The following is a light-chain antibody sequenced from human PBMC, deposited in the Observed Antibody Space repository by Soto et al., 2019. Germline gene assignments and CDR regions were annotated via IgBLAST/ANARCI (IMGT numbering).Light chain of an antibody. CDR3: SSYTSSRTRV. CDR1: SSDVGGYNF. J-gene: IGLJ7*01. V-gene: IGLV2-14*01. CDR2: DVS. Sequence: QSALTQPASVSGSPGQSITISCTGTSSDVGGYNFVSWHQQYPGQAPKLLIYDVSNRPGGVSNRFSGSKSGNTASLTISGLQTEDEADYYCSSYTSSRTRVFGTGTQLTVL.